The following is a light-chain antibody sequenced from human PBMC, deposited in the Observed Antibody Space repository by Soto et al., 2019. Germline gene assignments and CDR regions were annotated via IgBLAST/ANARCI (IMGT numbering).Light chain of an antibody. CDR2: KAS. V-gene: IGKV1-5*03. CDR1: QTISSW. J-gene: IGKJ5*01. CDR3: QQLNSYPIT. Sequence: DIQMTQSPSTLSGSVGDRVTITCRASQTISSWLAWYQQKPGKAPKLLIYKASTLKSGVPSRFSSSGSGTEFTLTISSLQPDDFATYYCQQLNSYPITFGQGTRLEIK.